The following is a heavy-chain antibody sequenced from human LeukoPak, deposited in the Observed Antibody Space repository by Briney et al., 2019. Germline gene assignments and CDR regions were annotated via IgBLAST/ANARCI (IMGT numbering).Heavy chain of an antibody. CDR3: ARRNDDAFDI. CDR1: GFTVSSYA. CDR2: ISTSGGST. J-gene: IGHJ3*02. D-gene: IGHD2-8*01. Sequence: GGSLRLSCAASGFTVSSYAMNWVRQAPGKGLEWVATISTSGGSTYYADFVKGRFTISRDNSKNTLYLQMNSLRAEDTAVYYCARRNDDAFDIWGQGTMVTVSS. V-gene: IGHV3-23*01.